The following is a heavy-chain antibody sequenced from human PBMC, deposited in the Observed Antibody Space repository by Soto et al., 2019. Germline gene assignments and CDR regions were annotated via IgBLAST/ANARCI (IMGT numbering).Heavy chain of an antibody. CDR3: ARGEHVVVVTAALDY. V-gene: IGHV1-46*01. J-gene: IGHJ4*02. CDR2: VNTSGGQT. Sequence: QVQLMQSGAEVKKPGASVKVSSKSSGDIFTDYYIPLLRQAPGHGIEWMGTVNTSGGQTNYTKHFLGRVTMTRDTSTSTLYMELTSLRSEDTAVYYCARGEHVVVVTAALDYWGQGTLVTVSS. D-gene: IGHD2-21*02. CDR1: GDIFTDYY.